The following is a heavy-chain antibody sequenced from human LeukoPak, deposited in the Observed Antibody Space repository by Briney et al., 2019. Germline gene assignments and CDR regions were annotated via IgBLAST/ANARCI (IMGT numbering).Heavy chain of an antibody. CDR2: INPNSGGT. D-gene: IGHD1-26*01. CDR1: GYTFTGYY. J-gene: IGHJ4*02. V-gene: IGHV1-2*02. Sequence: ASLKGSCKASGYTFTGYYMHSVRQAPGQGLEWMGWINPNSGGTNYAKKCQGRATMTRDTSISTAYMELSRLRSDDTAVYYCARDRGSYPLDYWGQGTLVTVSS. CDR3: ARDRGSYPLDY.